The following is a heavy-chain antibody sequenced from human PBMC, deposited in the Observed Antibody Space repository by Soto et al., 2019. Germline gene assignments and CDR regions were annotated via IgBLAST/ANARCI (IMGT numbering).Heavy chain of an antibody. CDR3: ARSNYYDSSGYYLAYWYFDL. Sequence: PSETLSLTCAVSGYSISSGYYWGWIRQPPGKGLEWIGSIYHSGSTYYNPSLKSRVTISVDTSKNQFSLKLSSVTAADTAVYYCARSNYYDSSGYYLAYWYFDLWGRGTLVTVSS. J-gene: IGHJ2*01. D-gene: IGHD3-22*01. CDR1: GYSISSGYY. V-gene: IGHV4-38-2*01. CDR2: IYHSGST.